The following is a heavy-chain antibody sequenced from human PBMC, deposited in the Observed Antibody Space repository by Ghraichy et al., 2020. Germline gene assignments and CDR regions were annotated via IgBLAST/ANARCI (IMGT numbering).Heavy chain of an antibody. CDR2: MNPNSGNT. V-gene: IGHV1-8*01. CDR3: SRVRHGCSGGSCYHYYYYMDV. J-gene: IGHJ6*03. Sequence: ASVKVSCKASGYTFTSYDINWVRQATGQGLEWMGWMNPNSGNTGYAQKFQGRVTMTRNTSISTAYMELSSLRSEDTAVYYCSRVRHGCSGGSCYHYYYYMDVWGKGTTVTVSS. CDR1: GYTFTSYD. D-gene: IGHD2-15*01.